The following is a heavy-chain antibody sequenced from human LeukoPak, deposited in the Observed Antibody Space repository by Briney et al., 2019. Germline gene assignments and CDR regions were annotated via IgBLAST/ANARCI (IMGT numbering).Heavy chain of an antibody. CDR3: ARDISTVTTLII. Sequence: GASVKVSCKASGYTFTSYGISWVRQAPGQGLEWMGWISAYNGNTNYAQKFQGRVTITTDESTSTAYMELSSLRSEVTAVYYCARDISTVTTLIIWGQGTLVTVSS. CDR2: ISAYNGNT. J-gene: IGHJ4*02. V-gene: IGHV1-18*01. D-gene: IGHD4-17*01. CDR1: GYTFTSYG.